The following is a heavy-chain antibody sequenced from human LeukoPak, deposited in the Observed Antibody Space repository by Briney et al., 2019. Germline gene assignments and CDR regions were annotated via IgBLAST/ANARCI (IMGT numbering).Heavy chain of an antibody. Sequence: TGGSLRLSCTAYGFTFCSHDMHWVRQATGKGLQWVSAIGTVGDTYYPGSVQGRFTISRENPKNSLYLQMNSLRAGDTAVYYCARASIMVRGVTTFDYWGQGTLVTVSS. V-gene: IGHV3-13*01. CDR3: ARASIMVRGVTTFDY. D-gene: IGHD3-10*01. CDR1: GFTFCSHD. J-gene: IGHJ4*02. CDR2: IGTVGDT.